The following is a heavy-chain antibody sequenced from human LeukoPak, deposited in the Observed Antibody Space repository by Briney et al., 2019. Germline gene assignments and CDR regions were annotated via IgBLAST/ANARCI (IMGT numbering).Heavy chain of an antibody. CDR3: ARDPDYDFWSGYYYYYYYMDV. J-gene: IGHJ6*03. V-gene: IGHV3-20*04. CDR1: GFTFDDYG. Sequence: PGGSLRLSCAASGFTFDDYGMSWVRQAPGKGLEWVSGINWNGGSTGYADSVKGRFTISRDNAKKSLYLQMNSLRAEDTAVYYCARDPDYDFWSGYYYYYYYMDVWGKGTTVTVSS. D-gene: IGHD3-3*01. CDR2: INWNGGST.